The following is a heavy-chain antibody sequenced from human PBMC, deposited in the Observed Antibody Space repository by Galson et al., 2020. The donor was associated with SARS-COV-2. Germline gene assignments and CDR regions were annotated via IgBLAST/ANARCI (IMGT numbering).Heavy chain of an antibody. D-gene: IGHD3-10*01. CDR2: MNPNNGDT. Sequence: ASVKVSCKASGYTFTSYDINWVRQATGQGPEWMGWMNPNNGDTTYAEKFRGRVTMTRNTSISTAYMELSSLRTEDTAVYYCARGRRYFGSGSYSRISYYGMYVWGQGATVTVSS. CDR1: GYTFTSYD. J-gene: IGHJ6*02. CDR3: ARGRRYFGSGSYSRISYYGMYV. V-gene: IGHV1-8*01.